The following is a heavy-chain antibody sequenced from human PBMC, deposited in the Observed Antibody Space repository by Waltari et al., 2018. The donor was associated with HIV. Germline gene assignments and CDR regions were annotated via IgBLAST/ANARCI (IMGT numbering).Heavy chain of an antibody. D-gene: IGHD3-10*01. CDR1: GFSLSTTGVG. Sequence: QITLKESGPMVVKPIQTLTLTCSFSGFSLSTTGVGWGWIRQPPGEAPEWLALIYCDDTKRYNPSLKSRLTIYKNTSKNQVGLILATMEPLDTATYFCTHAYYFPSGSYFAHWGQGILVTVSS. CDR2: IYCDDTK. V-gene: IGHV2-5*02. J-gene: IGHJ4*02. CDR3: THAYYFPSGSYFAH.